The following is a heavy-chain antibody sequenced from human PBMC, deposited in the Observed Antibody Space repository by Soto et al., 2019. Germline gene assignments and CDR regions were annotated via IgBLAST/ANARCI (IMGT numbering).Heavy chain of an antibody. D-gene: IGHD2-15*01. J-gene: IGHJ4*02. CDR3: ARQYCSGGSCYTLAY. V-gene: IGHV1-46*01. CDR1: GYTFTSYY. Sequence: QVQLVQSGAEVKKPGASVKVSCKASGYTFTSYYMHWVRQAPGQGLEWMGIINPSGGSTSYAQKFQGRVTMTRDTSTSTVYMELSSLRSEDTAVYYCARQYCSGGSCYTLAYWGQGTLVTVSS. CDR2: INPSGGST.